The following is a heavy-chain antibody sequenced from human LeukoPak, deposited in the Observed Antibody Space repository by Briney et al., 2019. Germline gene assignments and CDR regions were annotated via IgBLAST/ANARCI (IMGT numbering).Heavy chain of an antibody. V-gene: IGHV3-30*02. J-gene: IGHJ4*02. D-gene: IGHD2-15*01. CDR1: GFTFSSYG. Sequence: GGSLRLSCATSGFTFSSYGMHWVRQAPGKGLEWVAFIRYDGSNKYYTDSVKGRFTISRDNSKNTLYLQMNSLRAEDTAVYYCTRDSAHSGDYWGQGTLVTVSS. CDR3: TRDSAHSGDY. CDR2: IRYDGSNK.